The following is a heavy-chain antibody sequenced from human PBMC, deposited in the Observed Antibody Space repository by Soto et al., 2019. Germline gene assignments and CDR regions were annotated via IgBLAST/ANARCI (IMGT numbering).Heavy chain of an antibody. CDR3: ARTYSSSWSPFEY. J-gene: IGHJ4*02. D-gene: IGHD6-13*01. CDR2: INHSGST. CDR1: GGSFSGYY. Sequence: QVQLQQWGAGLLKPSETLSLTCAVYGGSFSGYYWSWIRQPPGKGLEWIGEINHSGSTNYNPPLKSRVTISVDTSKNQFSLKLSSVTAADTAVYYCARTYSSSWSPFEYWGQGTLVTVSS. V-gene: IGHV4-34*01.